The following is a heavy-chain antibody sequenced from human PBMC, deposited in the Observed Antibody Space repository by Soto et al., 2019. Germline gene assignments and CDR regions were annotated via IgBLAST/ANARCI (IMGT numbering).Heavy chain of an antibody. Sequence: SVKVSCKASGGTFSIYAISCVRQSPLQGLEWMGGIIPIFGTANYAQKFQGRVTITADESTSTAYMELSSLRSEDTAVYYCARVSAFGVVIMGPHDYWGQGTLVTVSS. D-gene: IGHD3-3*01. CDR1: GGTFSIYA. J-gene: IGHJ4*02. CDR3: ARVSAFGVVIMGPHDY. CDR2: IIPIFGTA. V-gene: IGHV1-69*13.